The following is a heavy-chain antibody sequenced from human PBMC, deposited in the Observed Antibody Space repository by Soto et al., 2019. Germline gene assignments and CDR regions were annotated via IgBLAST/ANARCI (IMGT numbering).Heavy chain of an antibody. J-gene: IGHJ6*02. CDR2: ISFDGSNK. Sequence: QVQLVESGGGVVQPGRSLRLSCAASGFTFSSFGMHWVRQAPGKGLEWVAFISFDGSNKYYADSVKGRFTISRDNSKNTLSLKMNSLKAEDTAVYYCAKDTSKYSNNWPAYYGLDVWGQGTTVTVSS. CDR3: AKDTSKYSNNWPAYYGLDV. V-gene: IGHV3-30*18. CDR1: GFTFSSFG. D-gene: IGHD1-1*01.